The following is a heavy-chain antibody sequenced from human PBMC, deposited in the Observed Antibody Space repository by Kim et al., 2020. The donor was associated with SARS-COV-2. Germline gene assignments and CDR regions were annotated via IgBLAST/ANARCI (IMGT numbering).Heavy chain of an antibody. Sequence: GGSLRLSCAASGFTFGDYAMHWVRQAPGKGLEWVSGISWNSGSIGYADSVKGRFTISRDNAKNSLYLQMNSLRAEDTALYYCAKVGGHYYDSSGYYSFDYWGQGTLVTVSS. J-gene: IGHJ4*02. V-gene: IGHV3-9*01. CDR3: AKVGGHYYDSSGYYSFDY. CDR2: ISWNSGSI. D-gene: IGHD3-22*01. CDR1: GFTFGDYA.